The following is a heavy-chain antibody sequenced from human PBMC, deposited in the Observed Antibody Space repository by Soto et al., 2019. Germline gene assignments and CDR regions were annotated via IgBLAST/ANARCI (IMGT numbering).Heavy chain of an antibody. D-gene: IGHD6-13*01. V-gene: IGHV1-69*01. J-gene: IGHJ5*02. Sequence: QVQLVQSGAEVKKPGSSVKVSCKASGGTFSSYAISWVRQAPGQGLEWMRGIIPIFGTANYAQKFQGRVTITADESTSTAYMELSSLRSEDTAVHYCARMSIAAAGMFPSWFDPWGQGTLVTVSS. CDR3: ARMSIAAAGMFPSWFDP. CDR1: GGTFSSYA. CDR2: IIPIFGTA.